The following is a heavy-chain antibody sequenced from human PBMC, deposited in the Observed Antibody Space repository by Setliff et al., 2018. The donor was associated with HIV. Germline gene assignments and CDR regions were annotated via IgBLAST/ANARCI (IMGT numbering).Heavy chain of an antibody. V-gene: IGHV1-8*02. J-gene: IGHJ5*02. D-gene: IGHD6-19*01. CDR3: ARAVSEWRQWLVLEWFDP. CDR2: MNPKSGNT. CDR1: GGTFSSYA. Sequence: ASVKVSCKASGGTFSSYAISWVRQAPGQGLEWMGWMNPKSGNTGYAQKFQGRVTMTSNMFIETAYMELSSLTSEDTAVYYCARAVSEWRQWLVLEWFDPWGQGTLVTVSS.